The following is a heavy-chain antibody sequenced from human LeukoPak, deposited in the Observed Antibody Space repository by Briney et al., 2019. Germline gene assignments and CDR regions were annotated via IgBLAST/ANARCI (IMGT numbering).Heavy chain of an antibody. CDR1: GSSLTSTYY. CDR3: ARVLHAPKFIDS. V-gene: IGHV4-38-2*02. D-gene: IGHD2-8*01. Sequence: SETLSLTCTVSGSSLTSTYYWAWFRQPPGTGLEWIATVFQLQTVRTFYNPSLESRVTMSLDTSQNQVSLNLTSVTAADTALYFCARVLHAPKFIDSWGQGTLVTVSS. CDR2: VFQLQTVRT. J-gene: IGHJ4*02.